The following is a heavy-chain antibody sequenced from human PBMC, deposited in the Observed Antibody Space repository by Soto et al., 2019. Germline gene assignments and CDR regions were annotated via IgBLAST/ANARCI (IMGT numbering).Heavy chain of an antibody. CDR2: IWYDGSNK. V-gene: IGHV3-33*01. J-gene: IGHJ5*02. CDR3: ARATRTVTSHSLDP. Sequence: GGSLRLSCAASGFTFSSYGMHWVRQAPGKGLEWVAVIWYDGSNKYYADSVKGRFTISRDNSKNTLYLQMNSLRAEDTAVYYCARATRTVTSHSLDPWGQGTLVTVSS. CDR1: GFTFSSYG. D-gene: IGHD4-17*01.